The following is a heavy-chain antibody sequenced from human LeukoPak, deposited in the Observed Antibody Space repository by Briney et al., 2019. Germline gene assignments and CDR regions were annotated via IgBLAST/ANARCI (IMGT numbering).Heavy chain of an antibody. CDR2: IYSSGSI. Sequence: PSQTLSLTCTVSGGSISSGSYYWSWIRQPAGKGLEWTGRIYSSGSINYNPSLKSRVTISVHTSRNQFSLKLSSVTAADTAVYYCARGPYYYGGSAFDIWGQGTMVTVSS. D-gene: IGHD3-10*01. J-gene: IGHJ3*02. V-gene: IGHV4-61*02. CDR3: ARGPYYYGGSAFDI. CDR1: GGSISSGSYY.